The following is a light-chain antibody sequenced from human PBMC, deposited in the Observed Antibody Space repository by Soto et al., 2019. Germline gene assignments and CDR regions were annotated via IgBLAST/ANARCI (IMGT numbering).Light chain of an antibody. CDR3: QQRSDWPST. CDR1: QSVSSY. Sequence: EIVLTQSPATLSLSPVERATLSCRASQSVSSYLVWYQQKPGQVPRLLIYDASNRATGIPARFGGSGSGTDFTLTISSLEPEDSAVYYCQQRSDWPSTFGGGTKVEIK. J-gene: IGKJ4*01. V-gene: IGKV3-11*01. CDR2: DAS.